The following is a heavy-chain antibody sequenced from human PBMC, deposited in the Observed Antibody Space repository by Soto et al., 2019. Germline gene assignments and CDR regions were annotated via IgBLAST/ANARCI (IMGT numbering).Heavy chain of an antibody. CDR1: GYTFTRYA. CDR3: ARLYYYDTRGYYYVEDY. J-gene: IGHJ4*02. Sequence: QVQLVQSGAEVKKPGASVKVSCKASGYTFTRYAISWVRQAPGQGLEWMGWISAYNGNTNYAQKLQGRVTMTTDTCTSTAYMELRGLRSDDTAVYYCARLYYYDTRGYYYVEDYWGQGTLVTVSS. D-gene: IGHD3-22*01. CDR2: ISAYNGNT. V-gene: IGHV1-18*01.